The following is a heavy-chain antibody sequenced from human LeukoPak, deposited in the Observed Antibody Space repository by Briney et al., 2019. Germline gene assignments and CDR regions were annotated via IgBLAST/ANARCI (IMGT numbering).Heavy chain of an antibody. V-gene: IGHV4-34*01. CDR1: GGSFSGYY. J-gene: IGHJ4*02. Sequence: SETLSLTCTVSGGSFSGYYLSWIRQPPGKGLEWIGEINHSGSTNYNPSLKSRVTISVDTSKNQFSLKLSSVTAADTAVYYCASKSTSSDWGQGTLVTVSS. CDR3: ASKSTSSD. D-gene: IGHD5-24*01. CDR2: INHSGST.